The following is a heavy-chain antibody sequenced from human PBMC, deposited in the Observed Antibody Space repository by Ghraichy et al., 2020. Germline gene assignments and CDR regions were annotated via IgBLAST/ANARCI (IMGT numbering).Heavy chain of an antibody. J-gene: IGHJ2*01. CDR1: GFTFSSYS. CDR3: ARDLHDILTGYTWYFDL. V-gene: IGHV3-48*02. Sequence: GGSLRLSCAASGFTFSSYSMNWVRQAPGKGLEWVSYISSSSNTIYYADSVKGRFTISRDNAKNSLYLQMNSLRDEDTAVYYCARDLHDILTGYTWYFDLWGRGTLVTVSS. CDR2: ISSSSNTI. D-gene: IGHD3-9*01.